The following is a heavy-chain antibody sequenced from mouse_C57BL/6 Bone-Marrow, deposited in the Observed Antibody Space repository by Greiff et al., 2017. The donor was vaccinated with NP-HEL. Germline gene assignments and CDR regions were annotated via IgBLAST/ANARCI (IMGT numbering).Heavy chain of an antibody. CDR3: AIRAYYYGSRYFDV. Sequence: VQLQQPGAELVKPGASVKVSCKASDYTFTSYWMHWVKQRPGQGLEWIGRIHPSDSDTNYNQKFKGKATLTVDKSSSTAYMQLSSLTSEDSAVYYCAIRAYYYGSRYFDVWGTGTTVTVSS. CDR2: IHPSDSDT. D-gene: IGHD1-1*01. CDR1: DYTFTSYW. J-gene: IGHJ1*03. V-gene: IGHV1-74*01.